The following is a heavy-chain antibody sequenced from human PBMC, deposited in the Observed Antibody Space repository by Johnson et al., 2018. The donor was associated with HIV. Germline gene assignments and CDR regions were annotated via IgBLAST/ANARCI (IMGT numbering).Heavy chain of an antibody. Sequence: VQLVESGGGLVKPGGSLRVSCAASGFSFSKVWMSWVRQAPGKGLEWVSVIYSGGSTYYADSVKGRFTIPRDNSKNTLYLQMNNLRPEDTALYYCVRAPSVGADDAFDIWGQGTMVTVSS. J-gene: IGHJ3*02. D-gene: IGHD1-26*01. V-gene: IGHV3-66*01. CDR3: VRAPSVGADDAFDI. CDR1: GFSFSKVW. CDR2: IYSGGST.